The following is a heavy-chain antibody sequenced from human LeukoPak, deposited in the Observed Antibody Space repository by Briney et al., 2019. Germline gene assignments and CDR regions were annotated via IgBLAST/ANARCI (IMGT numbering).Heavy chain of an antibody. Sequence: GRSLRLSCAASGFTFSSYAMHWVRQAPGKGLEWVVVISYDGSNKYYADSVKGRFTISRDNSKNTLYLQMNSLRAEDTAVYYCARASTYYYDSSGYLIDYWGQGTLVTVSS. CDR2: ISYDGSNK. V-gene: IGHV3-30-3*01. D-gene: IGHD3-22*01. CDR3: ARASTYYYDSSGYLIDY. CDR1: GFTFSSYA. J-gene: IGHJ4*02.